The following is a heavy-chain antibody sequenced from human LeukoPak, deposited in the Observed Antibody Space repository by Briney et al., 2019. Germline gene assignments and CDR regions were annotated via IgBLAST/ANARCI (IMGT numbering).Heavy chain of an antibody. J-gene: IGHJ4*02. V-gene: IGHV1-2*02. CDR2: INPNSGGT. Sequence: GASVKVSGKASGYTFTGYYMHWVRQAPGQGLEWMGWINPNSGGTNYAQKFQGRVTMTRDTSISTAYMELSRLRSDDTAVYYCARDFGQQQLVLRGWGQGTLVTVSS. CDR1: GYTFTGYY. CDR3: ARDFGQQQLVLRG. D-gene: IGHD6-13*01.